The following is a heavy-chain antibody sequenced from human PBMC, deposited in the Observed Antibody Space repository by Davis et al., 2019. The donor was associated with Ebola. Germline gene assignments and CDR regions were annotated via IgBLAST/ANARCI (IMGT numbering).Heavy chain of an antibody. CDR2: IYPGDSDA. Sequence: GESLKISCKGSGYNFNNYWLGWVRQKPGSGLEWMGIIYPGDSDARYSPSVQGQVTFSVDKSTSTAYLQWSSLKASDTAVYYCTRRMVRDGLGVWGQGTTVTVSS. CDR3: TRRMVRDGLGV. V-gene: IGHV5-51*01. J-gene: IGHJ6*02. CDR1: GYNFNNYW. D-gene: IGHD3-10*01.